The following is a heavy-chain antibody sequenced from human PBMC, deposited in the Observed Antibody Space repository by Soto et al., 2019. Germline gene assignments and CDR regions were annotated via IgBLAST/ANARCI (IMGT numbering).Heavy chain of an antibody. J-gene: IGHJ6*02. CDR2: ISNDGSNK. D-gene: IGHD2-15*01. CDR1: GFTFRSYG. V-gene: IGHV3-30*18. Sequence: QVQLVESGGGVVQPGTSLRLSCAASGFTFRSYGMHWVRQAPGKGLEGLAVISNDGSNKYLADSVKGRLALSRDNSRNNLYLQINSLRVEDTAVYYCGKDTLDCSGGDCPLYYYYGMDVWGQGTTVTVSS. CDR3: GKDTLDCSGGDCPLYYYYGMDV.